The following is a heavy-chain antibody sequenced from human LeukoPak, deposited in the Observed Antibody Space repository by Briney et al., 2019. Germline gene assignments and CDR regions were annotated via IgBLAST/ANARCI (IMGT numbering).Heavy chain of an antibody. D-gene: IGHD6-19*01. Sequence: ASVKVSCKVSGYTLTELSMHWVRQAPGKGLAWMGGFDPEDGETIYAQKFQGRVTMTEDTSTDTAYMELSSLRSEDTAVYYCATGGIAVAGTGNWFDPWGQGTLVTVSS. CDR1: GYTLTELS. J-gene: IGHJ5*02. V-gene: IGHV1-24*01. CDR2: FDPEDGET. CDR3: ATGGIAVAGTGNWFDP.